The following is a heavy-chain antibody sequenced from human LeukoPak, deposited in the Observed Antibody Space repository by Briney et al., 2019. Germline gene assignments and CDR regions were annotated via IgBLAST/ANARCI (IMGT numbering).Heavy chain of an antibody. CDR3: ARDSGLIMGALNLDY. J-gene: IGHJ4*02. Sequence: GGSLRLSCAASGFTFRTYGMNWVRQGPGKGLERVSYISSGSSTIFYADSVKGRFTISRDNAKNSLYLQVNSLRDEDTAVYYCARDSGLIMGALNLDYWGQGTLLTVSS. V-gene: IGHV3-48*02. CDR1: GFTFRTYG. D-gene: IGHD1-26*01. CDR2: ISSGSSTI.